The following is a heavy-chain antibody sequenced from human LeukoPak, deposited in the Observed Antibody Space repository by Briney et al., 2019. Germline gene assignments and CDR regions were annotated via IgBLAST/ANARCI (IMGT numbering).Heavy chain of an antibody. CDR1: GGTFSSHA. J-gene: IGHJ6*02. V-gene: IGHV1-69*13. CDR3: ARALPDYDFWSGYYTRSYYYYYGMDV. Sequence: ASVKVSCKASGGTFSSHAISWVRQAPGQGLEWMGGIIPIFGTANYAQKFQGRVTITADESTSTAYMELSSLRSEDTAVYYCARALPDYDFWSGYYTRSYYYYYGMDVWGQGTTVTVSS. D-gene: IGHD3-3*01. CDR2: IIPIFGTA.